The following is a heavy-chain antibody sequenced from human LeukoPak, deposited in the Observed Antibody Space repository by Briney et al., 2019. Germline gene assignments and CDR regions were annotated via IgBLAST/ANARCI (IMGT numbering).Heavy chain of an antibody. CDR3: AKDRIVATTHAMDV. CDR1: GFTFSSYG. CDR2: ISYDGSNK. Sequence: RSLRLSCAASGFTFSSYGMHWVRQAPGKGLEWVAVISYDGSNKYYADSVKGRFTISRDNSKNTLYLQMNSLRAEDTAVYYCAKDRIVATTHAMDVWGQGTTVTVSS. J-gene: IGHJ6*02. V-gene: IGHV3-30*18. D-gene: IGHD5-12*01.